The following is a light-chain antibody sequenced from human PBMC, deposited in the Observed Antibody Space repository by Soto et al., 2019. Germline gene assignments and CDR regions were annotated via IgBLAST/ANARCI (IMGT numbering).Light chain of an antibody. CDR3: LPFFGGAPV. CDR1: TGAVTSYHY. J-gene: IGLJ6*01. V-gene: IGLV7-46*01. Sequence: QAVVTQEPSLTVSPGGTVTLTCGSSTGAVTSYHYPHWFQQRPGQAPRTLIYDATDKPSWTPVRFSGSLLGDKAALTLSGAQPGGESEYDSLPFFGGAPVFGLGTKLTV. CDR2: DAT.